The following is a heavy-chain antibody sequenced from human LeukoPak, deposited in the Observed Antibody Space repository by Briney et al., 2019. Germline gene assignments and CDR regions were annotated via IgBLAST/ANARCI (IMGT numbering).Heavy chain of an antibody. J-gene: IGHJ4*02. Sequence: GGSLRLSCAASGFTVSSNYMSWVRQAPGKGLEWVSAISNNGGYTYYADSVQGRFTISRDNSKSTLCLQMNSLRAEDTTVYYCAKQLGYCSDGSCYFPYWGQGTLVTVSS. CDR3: AKQLGYCSDGSCYFPY. CDR1: GFTVSSNY. V-gene: IGHV3-23*01. CDR2: ISNNGGYT. D-gene: IGHD2-15*01.